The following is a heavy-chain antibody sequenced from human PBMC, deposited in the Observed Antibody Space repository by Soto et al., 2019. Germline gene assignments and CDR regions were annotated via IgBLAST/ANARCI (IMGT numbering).Heavy chain of an antibody. CDR3: ARSQGSSTSLEIYYYYYYGMDV. J-gene: IGHJ6*02. D-gene: IGHD2-2*01. CDR2: IIPIPGTA. Sequence: QVQLVQSGAEVKKPGSSVKVSCKASGGTFSSYAISWVRQAPGQGLEWMGGIIPIPGTANYAQKFQGRVTITADESTSTAYMELSSLRSEDTAVYYCARSQGSSTSLEIYYYYYYGMDVWGQGTTVPVSS. V-gene: IGHV1-69*01. CDR1: GGTFSSYA.